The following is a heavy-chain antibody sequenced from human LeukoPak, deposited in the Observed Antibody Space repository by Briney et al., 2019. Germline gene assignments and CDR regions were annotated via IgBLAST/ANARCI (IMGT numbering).Heavy chain of an antibody. CDR3: AKDLAPYGGNSVLNLGLQH. V-gene: IGHV3-23*01. D-gene: IGHD4-23*01. CDR1: GFTFSSYA. J-gene: IGHJ1*01. CDR2: ISGSGGST. Sequence: GSLRLSCAASGFTFSSYAMSWVRQAPGKGLEWVSAISGSGGSTYYADSVKGRFTISRDNSKNTLYLQMNSLRAEDTAVYYCAKDLAPYGGNSVLNLGLQHWGQGTLVTVSS.